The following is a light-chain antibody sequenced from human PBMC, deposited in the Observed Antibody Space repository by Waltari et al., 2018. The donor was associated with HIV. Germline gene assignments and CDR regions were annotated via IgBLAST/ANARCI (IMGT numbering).Light chain of an antibody. J-gene: IGLJ3*02. Sequence: QSVLTQPPSASGTPGQRVTISCSGSSSSIGSNTVNWFQQLPGTAPKLLIYSNNHRPSGVPDRFSGSKSGTSASLAISGLQSEDEADYYCAAWDDSLNGFWVFGGGTKLTVL. V-gene: IGLV1-44*01. CDR3: AAWDDSLNGFWV. CDR2: SNN. CDR1: SSSIGSNT.